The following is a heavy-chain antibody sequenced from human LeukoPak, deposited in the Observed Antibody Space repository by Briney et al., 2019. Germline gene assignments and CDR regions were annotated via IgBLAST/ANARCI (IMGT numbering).Heavy chain of an antibody. D-gene: IGHD2-15*01. Sequence: SETLPLTCTVSGGSISTSSDYWGWIRQPPGKGLEWIGTIYYSGSTYYNPSLKSRVTISVDTSKNQFSLKLSSVTAADTAVYYRARHGRLLGYCSGGSCPPDYWGQGTLVTVSS. CDR1: GGSISTSSDY. CDR2: IYYSGST. CDR3: ARHGRLLGYCSGGSCPPDY. V-gene: IGHV4-39*01. J-gene: IGHJ4*02.